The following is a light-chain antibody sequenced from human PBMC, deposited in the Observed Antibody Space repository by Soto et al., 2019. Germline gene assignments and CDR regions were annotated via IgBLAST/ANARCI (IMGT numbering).Light chain of an antibody. CDR1: QSVSSN. V-gene: IGKV3-15*01. CDR3: QQYNNWPLLT. Sequence: EIVMTQSPATLSVSPGERATLSCRASQSVSSNLAWYQQKPGQAPRLLIYGASTRATGIPARFSGSGSGTEFTLTISSLQSEDFAGYSCQQYNNWPLLTFGGGTKVEIK. J-gene: IGKJ4*01. CDR2: GAS.